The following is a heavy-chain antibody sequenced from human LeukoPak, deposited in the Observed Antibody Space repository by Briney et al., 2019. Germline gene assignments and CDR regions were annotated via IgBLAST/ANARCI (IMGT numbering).Heavy chain of an antibody. CDR1: GYTFTSYD. D-gene: IGHD2-2*01. V-gene: IGHV1-8*03. CDR2: MNPNSGNT. CDR3: ARKLGYCRSTSCYYWFDP. Sequence: SSVAVSCKASGYTFTSYDINWVRQARGQGLECMSWMNPNSGNTGYAQKFQGRVTITRNTSISTAYMELSSLRSEDTAVYYCARKLGYCRSTSCYYWFDPWGQGTLVTVSS. J-gene: IGHJ5*02.